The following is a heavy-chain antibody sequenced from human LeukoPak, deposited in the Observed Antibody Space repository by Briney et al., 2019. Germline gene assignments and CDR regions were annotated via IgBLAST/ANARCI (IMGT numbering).Heavy chain of an antibody. CDR1: GFTFSSYW. CDR2: IYSGGST. Sequence: GGSLRLSCVASGFTFSSYWMTWVRQAPGKGLEWVSVIYSGGSTYYADSVKGRFTISRDNSKNTLYLQMNSLRAEDTAVYYCATIDYWGQGTLVTVSS. CDR3: ATIDY. J-gene: IGHJ4*02. V-gene: IGHV3-66*01.